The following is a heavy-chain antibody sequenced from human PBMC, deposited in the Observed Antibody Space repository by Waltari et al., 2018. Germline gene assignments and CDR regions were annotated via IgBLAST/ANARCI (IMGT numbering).Heavy chain of an antibody. V-gene: IGHV3-15*01. D-gene: IGHD6-19*01. CDR3: TTDRGGYNSAWYGA. CDR1: GFDFFASG. J-gene: IGHJ5*02. CDR2: IKTKTAGGTA. Sequence: EAQLVESGGGLVKPGGALTLSCAASGFDFFASGMSWGRQAPGEGLEWVGLIKTKTAGGTADYAAPVKGRFTISRDDSKNTVYLQMNSLKSGDTAVYYCTTDRGGYNSAWYGAWGQGTLVTVSS.